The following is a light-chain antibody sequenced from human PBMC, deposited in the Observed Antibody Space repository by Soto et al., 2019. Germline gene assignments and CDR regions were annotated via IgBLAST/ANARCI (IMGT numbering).Light chain of an antibody. CDR1: QSVGSSY. CDR2: GAS. CDR3: HQYINSPLT. V-gene: IGKV3-20*01. Sequence: EVVLTQSPGTLSLSPGERATLSCGASQSVGSSYLAWYQQKPSQAPRLLIYGASTRATGIPDRFSGSGSGTEYTLTISRLEPEDFAVYYCHQYINSPLTFGQGTKVEI. J-gene: IGKJ1*01.